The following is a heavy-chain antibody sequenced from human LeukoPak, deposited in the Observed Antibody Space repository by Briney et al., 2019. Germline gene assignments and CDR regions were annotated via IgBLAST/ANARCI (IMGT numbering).Heavy chain of an antibody. V-gene: IGHV3-23*01. J-gene: IGHJ4*02. CDR1: GFTLSNYA. D-gene: IGHD6-25*01. CDR3: AKERAAYFDY. Sequence: GGSLRLSCAASGFTLSNYAMSWVRQAPGKGLEWVSTISGSGVSRDYADSVKGRFTISRDNSKNTLYLQMNSLRAEDTAVYYCAKERAAYFDYWGQGTLVTVSS. CDR2: ISGSGVSR.